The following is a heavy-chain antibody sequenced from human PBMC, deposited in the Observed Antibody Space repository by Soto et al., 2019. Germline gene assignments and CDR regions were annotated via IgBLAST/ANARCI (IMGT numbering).Heavy chain of an antibody. D-gene: IGHD2-2*01. CDR1: GYTFTSYD. V-gene: IGHV1-8*01. Sequence: GASVKVSCKASGYTFTSYDINWVRHATGQGLEWMGWMNPNSGNTGYAQKFQGRVTMTRNTSISTAYMELSSLRSEDTAVYYCARCSGTSCYADFDYWGQGTLVTVSS. CDR2: MNPNSGNT. CDR3: ARCSGTSCYADFDY. J-gene: IGHJ4*02.